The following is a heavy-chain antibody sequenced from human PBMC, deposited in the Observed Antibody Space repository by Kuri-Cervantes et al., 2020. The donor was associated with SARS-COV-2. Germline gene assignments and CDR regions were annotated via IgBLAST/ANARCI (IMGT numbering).Heavy chain of an antibody. J-gene: IGHJ5*02. D-gene: IGHD2-2*01. CDR3: ARDPNVNAHATEGYWFEP. Sequence: ASVKVSCKASGYALTTYGITWVRQAPGQGLEWMGWISGYNDNTKYAQKLQGRVIMTTDTSTNTAYMELRSLRSDDTAVYYCARDPNVNAHATEGYWFEPWGQGTLVTVSS. CDR2: ISGYNDNT. V-gene: IGHV1-18*01. CDR1: GYALTTYG.